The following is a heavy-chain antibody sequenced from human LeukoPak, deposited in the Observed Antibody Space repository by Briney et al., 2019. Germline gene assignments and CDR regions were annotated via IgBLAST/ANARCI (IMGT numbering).Heavy chain of an antibody. V-gene: IGHV3-74*01. CDR1: GFTFSGYW. CDR2: INTDGRTT. CDR3: GRDQWGAVGY. J-gene: IGHJ4*02. D-gene: IGHD1-26*01. Sequence: GGSLRLSCAASGFTFSGYWMQWVPQAPGKELVWVSSINTDGRTTIYADSVKGRFTISRDNVKNTLCLQMDSLRAEDTAVYYCGRDQWGAVGYWGQGSLVTLSS.